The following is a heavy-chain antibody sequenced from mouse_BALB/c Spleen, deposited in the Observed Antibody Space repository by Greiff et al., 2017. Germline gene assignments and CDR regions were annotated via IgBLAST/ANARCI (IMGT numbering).Heavy chain of an antibody. V-gene: IGHV3-2*02. CDR3: ARWGYVPWYFDV. CDR2: ISYSGST. J-gene: IGHJ1*01. CDR1: GYSITSDYA. D-gene: IGHD3-1*01. Sequence: EVKLMESGPGLVKPSQSLSLTCTVTGYSITSDYAWYWIRQFPGNKLEWMGYISYSGSTSYNPSLKSRISITRDTSKNQFFLQLNSVTTEDTATYYCARWGYVPWYFDVWGAGTTVTVSS.